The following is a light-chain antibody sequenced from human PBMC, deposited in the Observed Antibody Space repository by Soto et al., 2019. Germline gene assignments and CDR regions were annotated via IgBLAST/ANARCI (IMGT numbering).Light chain of an antibody. V-gene: IGKV3-15*01. J-gene: IGKJ1*01. CDR3: QQYNNWWT. Sequence: EIVMTQSPATLSVSPGERATLSCRASQSVSNNLAWYQKKPGQAPRLLIYGASTRATGIPARFSGGGSETEFTLTISSLQSEDFAVYYCQQYNNWWTFGQGTRVEIK. CDR2: GAS. CDR1: QSVSNN.